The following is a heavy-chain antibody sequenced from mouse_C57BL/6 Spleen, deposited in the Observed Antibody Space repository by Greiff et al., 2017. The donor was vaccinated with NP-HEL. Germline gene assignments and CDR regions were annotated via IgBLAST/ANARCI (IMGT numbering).Heavy chain of an antibody. V-gene: IGHV5-17*01. Sequence: EVQLVESGGALVKPEGSLNLSCPASGFPFGDFGLTWVLRAPERGLEWFAYSSSGSSTIYYADTVKGRFTISRDNAKNTLFLQMTSLRSEDTAMYYCAVYSNYAGDAMDYWGQGTSVTVSS. CDR3: AVYSNYAGDAMDY. D-gene: IGHD2-5*01. CDR2: SSSGSSTI. J-gene: IGHJ4*01. CDR1: GFPFGDFG.